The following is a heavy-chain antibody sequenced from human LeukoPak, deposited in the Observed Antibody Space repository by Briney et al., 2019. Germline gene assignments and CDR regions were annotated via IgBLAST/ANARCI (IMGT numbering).Heavy chain of an antibody. Sequence: ASVKVSCKASGYTFTSYGISWVRQAPGQGLEWMGWISAYNGNTNYAQKLQGRVTMTTDTSTSTAYMELRSLRTDDTAVYYCARVKDSRSSGWYEYYFDYWGQGTLVTVSS. CDR1: GYTFTSYG. V-gene: IGHV1-18*01. J-gene: IGHJ4*02. D-gene: IGHD6-19*01. CDR3: ARVKDSRSSGWYEYYFDY. CDR2: ISAYNGNT.